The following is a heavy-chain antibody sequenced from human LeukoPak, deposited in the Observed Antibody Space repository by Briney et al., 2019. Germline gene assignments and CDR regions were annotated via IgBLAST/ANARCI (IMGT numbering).Heavy chain of an antibody. Sequence: GGALRLSCAVSGFPFSIYEMNWVRQAPGKGLEWVSNIGSSGTTIYYADSVKGRFSISRDNAKNSLYLQMNSLRVDDTTVYYCALLAVASDFDYWGQGALVTVSS. CDR2: IGSSGTTI. CDR1: GFPFSIYE. CDR3: ALLAVASDFDY. D-gene: IGHD6-19*01. J-gene: IGHJ4*02. V-gene: IGHV3-48*03.